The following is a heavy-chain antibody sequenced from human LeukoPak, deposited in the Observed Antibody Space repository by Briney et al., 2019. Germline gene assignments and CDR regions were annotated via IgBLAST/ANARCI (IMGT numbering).Heavy chain of an antibody. CDR2: VSGSGGST. CDR1: GFTFSSYA. Sequence: PGGSLRLSCAASGFTFSSYAMSWVRQAPGKGLEWVSAVSGSGGSTYYADSVKGRFTISRDNSKNTLYLQMNSLRAEDTAVYYCARGREDYYDSSGYAPWGQGTLVTVSS. CDR3: ARGREDYYDSSGYAP. D-gene: IGHD3-22*01. J-gene: IGHJ5*02. V-gene: IGHV3-23*01.